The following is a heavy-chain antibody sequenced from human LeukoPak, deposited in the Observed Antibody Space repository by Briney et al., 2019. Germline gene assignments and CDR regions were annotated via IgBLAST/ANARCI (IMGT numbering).Heavy chain of an antibody. CDR1: GFTVSSNY. Sequence: GGSLRLSCAASGFTVSSNYMSWVRQAPGKGLEWVSVIYSGGSTYYADPVKGRFTISRDNSKNTLYLQMNSLRAEDTAVYYCARALGGYYGMDVWGQGTTVTVSS. D-gene: IGHD3-16*01. CDR3: ARALGGYYGMDV. V-gene: IGHV3-53*01. J-gene: IGHJ6*02. CDR2: IYSGGST.